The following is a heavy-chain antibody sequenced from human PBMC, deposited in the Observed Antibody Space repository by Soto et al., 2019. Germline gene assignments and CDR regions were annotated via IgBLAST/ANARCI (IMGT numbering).Heavy chain of an antibody. V-gene: IGHV3-23*01. J-gene: IGHJ5*02. Sequence: WVRPASGMGLEWVSGISGSGGSTFYADSVKGRFTISRDNSKDTLYLQVNSLRAEDTAVYYCAKSASIAVRNWFDPWGQGTLVTVSS. CDR2: ISGSGGST. D-gene: IGHD6-19*01. CDR3: AKSASIAVRNWFDP.